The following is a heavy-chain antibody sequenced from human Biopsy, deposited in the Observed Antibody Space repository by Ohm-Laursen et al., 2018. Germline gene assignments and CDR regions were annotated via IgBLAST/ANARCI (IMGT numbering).Heavy chain of an antibody. CDR2: ISGSGGST. Sequence: LSLTCAASGFTLSQYSVNWVRQAPGKGLEWVSTISGSGGSTYYADSVKGRFTISRDASKNTLYLLMNSLRAEDTAMYYCAKGGYCTTTSCYMDVDYWGQGTLVTVSS. CDR3: AKGGYCTTTSCYMDVDY. D-gene: IGHD2-2*02. CDR1: GFTLSQYS. J-gene: IGHJ4*02. V-gene: IGHV3-23*01.